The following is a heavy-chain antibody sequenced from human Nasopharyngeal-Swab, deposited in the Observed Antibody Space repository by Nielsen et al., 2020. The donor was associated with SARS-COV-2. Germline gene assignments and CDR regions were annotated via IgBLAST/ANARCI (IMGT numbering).Heavy chain of an antibody. Sequence: ASVKVSCKASGYTLTSYGISWVRQAPAQGLDWMGWISAYNGNTNYAQKLQGRVTLTTDTSTSTAYMELRSLRSDDTAVYYCARGTYYDILTGYYPWDYYGMDVWGQGTTVTVSS. D-gene: IGHD3-9*01. V-gene: IGHV1-18*01. CDR3: ARGTYYDILTGYYPWDYYGMDV. J-gene: IGHJ6*02. CDR1: GYTLTSYG. CDR2: ISAYNGNT.